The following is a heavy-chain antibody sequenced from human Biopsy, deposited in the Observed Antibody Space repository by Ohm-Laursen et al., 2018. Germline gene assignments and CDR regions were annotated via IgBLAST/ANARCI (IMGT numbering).Heavy chain of an antibody. Sequence: GSLTLSCSASGFTFSDYYMSWIRQAPGKGLEWVSYISGSGTTIFYADSVKGRFTVSRDNAKNSLYLQMNSLTVEDTAVYYCARDGAGSYHDYWGQGTLVTVSS. CDR3: ARDGAGSYHDY. CDR1: GFTFSDYY. V-gene: IGHV3-11*01. D-gene: IGHD3-10*01. J-gene: IGHJ4*02. CDR2: ISGSGTTI.